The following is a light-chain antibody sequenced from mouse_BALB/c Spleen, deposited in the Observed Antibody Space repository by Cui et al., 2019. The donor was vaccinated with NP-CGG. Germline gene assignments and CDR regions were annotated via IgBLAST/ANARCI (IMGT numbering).Light chain of an antibody. Sequence: QAVVTQESARTTSPGETVTLTCRSSTGAVTTSNYANWVQEKPDHLFTGIIGGTNNRAPGVPARFSGSLIGNKAALNLTGAQTEDEAIYFCALWYSNHWVFGGGTKLTVL. J-gene: IGLJ1*01. CDR1: TGAVTTSNY. CDR2: GTN. V-gene: IGLV1*01. CDR3: ALWYSNHWV.